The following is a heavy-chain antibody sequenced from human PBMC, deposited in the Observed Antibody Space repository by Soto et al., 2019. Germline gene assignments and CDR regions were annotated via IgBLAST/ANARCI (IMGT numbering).Heavy chain of an antibody. CDR2: IYYSGST. Sequence: PSETLSLTCTVSGVSISSSSFNFDWIRQPPGKGLEWIGNIYYSGSTYYNPSLKSRVTISVDTSKNQSSLKLSSVTAADTAVYYCAILQWVRKVVLSYSDYWGQGTLVTVSS. CDR1: GVSISSSSFN. V-gene: IGHV4-39*01. CDR3: AILQWVRKVVLSYSDY. D-gene: IGHD3-10*01. J-gene: IGHJ4*02.